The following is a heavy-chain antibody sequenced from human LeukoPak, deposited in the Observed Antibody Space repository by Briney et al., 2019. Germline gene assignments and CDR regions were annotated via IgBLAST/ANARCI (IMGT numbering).Heavy chain of an antibody. Sequence: ASVKVSCKSSGYTFNGYYMHWVRQAPGQGLEWMGWINPNNGGTKYAQNFQGRVTMTRDTSISTAYMELSSLRSDDTAVYYCARDGSGSGNRDLDYWGQGTLVTVSS. CDR3: ARDGSGSGNRDLDY. D-gene: IGHD3-10*01. CDR2: INPNNGGT. J-gene: IGHJ4*02. V-gene: IGHV1-2*02. CDR1: GYTFNGYY.